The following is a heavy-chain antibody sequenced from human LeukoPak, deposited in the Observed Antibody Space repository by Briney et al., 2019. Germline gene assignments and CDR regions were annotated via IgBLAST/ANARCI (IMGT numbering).Heavy chain of an antibody. CDR3: AREAGYCSSTSCYKAAIDY. V-gene: IGHV3-11*01. CDR2: ISSSGSTI. D-gene: IGHD2-2*02. Sequence: PGGSLRLSCAASGFTFSDYYMSWIRQAPGKGLEWVSYISSSGSTIYYAGSVKGRFTISRDNAKNSLYLQMNSLRAEDTAVYYCAREAGYCSSTSCYKAAIDYWGQGTLVTVSS. J-gene: IGHJ4*02. CDR1: GFTFSDYY.